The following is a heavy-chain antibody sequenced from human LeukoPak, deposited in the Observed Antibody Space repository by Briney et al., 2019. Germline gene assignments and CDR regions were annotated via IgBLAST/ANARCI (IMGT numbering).Heavy chain of an antibody. D-gene: IGHD3-22*01. V-gene: IGHV3-23*01. CDR1: GFSFSSYA. J-gene: IGHJ4*02. Sequence: PGGSLRLSCAGSGFSFSSYAMSWVRQAPGKGLEWVSVISDSGGRTYYGESAKGRFTISRDNSKNTLYLQMDSLSAGDTALYYCAKGSTYSFDSSDHYGDYWGQGTLVTVSS. CDR2: ISDSGGRT. CDR3: AKGSTYSFDSSDHYGDY.